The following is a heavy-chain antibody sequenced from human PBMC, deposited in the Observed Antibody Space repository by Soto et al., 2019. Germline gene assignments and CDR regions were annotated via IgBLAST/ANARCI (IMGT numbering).Heavy chain of an antibody. Sequence: EVQLVESGGGLVQPGGSLRLSCAASGFSLYNYAMDWVRQAPGQGLEWVSYISLSSANIHYADSVRGRFTVARDNAKNSLYLQLNSLRAEDTAVYYCVSDPSRGNEWARYVALWGRGTLVAVSS. V-gene: IGHV3-48*01. J-gene: IGHJ2*01. D-gene: IGHD1-1*01. CDR2: ISLSSANI. CDR3: VSDPSRGNEWARYVAL. CDR1: GFSLYNYA.